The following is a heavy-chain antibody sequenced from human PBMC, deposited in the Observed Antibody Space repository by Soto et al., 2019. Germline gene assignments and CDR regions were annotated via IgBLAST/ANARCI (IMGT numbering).Heavy chain of an antibody. CDR3: AREGGYCSSTSCYAWFDP. CDR2: ISGSGGST. J-gene: IGHJ5*02. D-gene: IGHD2-2*01. Sequence: QTGGSLRLSCAASGFTFSSYAMSWVRQAPGKGLEWVSAISGSGGSTYYPGSVKGRFTISRENAKNSLYLQMNSLRAGDTAVYYCAREGGYCSSTSCYAWFDPWGQGTLVTVSS. V-gene: IGHV3-23*01. CDR1: GFTFSSYA.